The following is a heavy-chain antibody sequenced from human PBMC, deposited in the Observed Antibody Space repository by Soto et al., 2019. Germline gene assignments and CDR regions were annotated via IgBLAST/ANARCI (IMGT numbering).Heavy chain of an antibody. Sequence: SETLSLTCTVSGGSISSSSYYWGWIRQPPGKGLEWIGSIYYSGSTYYNPSLKSRVTISVDTSKNQFSLKLSSVTAADTAVYYCARPHRSGRGAFDIWGQGTMVTVSS. V-gene: IGHV4-39*01. CDR3: ARPHRSGRGAFDI. J-gene: IGHJ3*02. D-gene: IGHD3-10*01. CDR1: GGSISSSSYY. CDR2: IYYSGST.